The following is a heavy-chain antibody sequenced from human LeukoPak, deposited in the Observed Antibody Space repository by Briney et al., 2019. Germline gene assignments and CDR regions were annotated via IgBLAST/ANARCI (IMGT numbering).Heavy chain of an antibody. CDR1: GYSFTSYW. V-gene: IGHV5-51*01. J-gene: IGHJ4*02. Sequence: GESLQISCQGSGYSFTSYWIGWVRQMPGKGLEWMGIIYPGDSDTRYSPSFQGQVTISADKSISTAYLQWSSLKASDTAMYYCVASSSTSCYGCDYWGQGTLVTVSS. D-gene: IGHD2-2*01. CDR2: IYPGDSDT. CDR3: VASSSTSCYGCDY.